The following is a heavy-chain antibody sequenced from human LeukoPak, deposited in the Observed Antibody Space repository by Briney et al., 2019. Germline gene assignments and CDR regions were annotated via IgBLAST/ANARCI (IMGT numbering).Heavy chain of an antibody. CDR1: GFTFSSSW. J-gene: IGHJ6*03. CDR2: INSDASRT. D-gene: IGHD5-12*01. V-gene: IGHV3-74*01. CDR3: ARGGLPVYYYYMDV. Sequence: PGGSLRLSCAASGFTFSSSWMHWARQAPGRGLVWVSRINSDASRTSYADSVKGRFTISRDNAKNTLYLQMNSLRAEDTAVYYCARGGLPVYYYYMDVWGKGTTVTVSS.